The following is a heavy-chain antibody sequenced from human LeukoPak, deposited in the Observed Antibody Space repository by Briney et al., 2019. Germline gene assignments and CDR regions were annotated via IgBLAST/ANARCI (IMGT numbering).Heavy chain of an antibody. J-gene: IGHJ2*01. CDR2: INHSGST. CDR1: GVSFSVYY. CDR3: ARELWFGRDDNWYSDL. Sequence: SETLSLTCAVYGVSFSVYYWSWIRQPPGKGLEWIGEINHSGSTNYNPSLKSRVTISVDTSKNQFSLKLSSVTAADTAVYYCARELWFGRDDNWYSDLWGRRTLVTVSS. V-gene: IGHV4-34*01. D-gene: IGHD3-10*01.